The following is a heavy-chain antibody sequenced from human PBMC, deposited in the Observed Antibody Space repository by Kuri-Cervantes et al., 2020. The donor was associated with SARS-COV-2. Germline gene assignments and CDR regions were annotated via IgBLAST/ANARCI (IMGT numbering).Heavy chain of an antibody. V-gene: IGHV3-30-3*01. Sequence: GGSLRLSCAASGFTFSSYAMHWVRQAPGKGLEWVAVIPYDGSNKYYADSVKGRFTISRDNSKNTLYLQMNSLRAEDTAVYYCAGEQEQFDYWGQGTLVTVSS. CDR3: AGEQEQFDY. CDR1: GFTFSSYA. CDR2: IPYDGSNK. D-gene: IGHD1/OR15-1a*01. J-gene: IGHJ4*02.